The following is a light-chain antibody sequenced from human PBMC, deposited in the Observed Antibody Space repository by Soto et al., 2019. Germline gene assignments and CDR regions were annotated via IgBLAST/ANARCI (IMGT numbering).Light chain of an antibody. CDR1: SSNIGSSA. V-gene: IGLV1-44*01. CDR3: AAWDDSLNANV. Sequence: QTVVTQPPSASGTHGQRVTISCSGSSSNIGSSAVNWYQQLPGTAPKLLIYSNNQRPSGVPDRFSGSKSGTSASLAISGLQSEDEADYYCAAWDDSLNANVFGTGTKLTVL. J-gene: IGLJ1*01. CDR2: SNN.